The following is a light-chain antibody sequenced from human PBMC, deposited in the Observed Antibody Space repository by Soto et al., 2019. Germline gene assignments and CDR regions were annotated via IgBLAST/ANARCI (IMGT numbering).Light chain of an antibody. CDR2: LGS. CDR3: MQALQTPWT. J-gene: IGKJ1*01. CDR1: QSLLHSNGYNY. V-gene: IGKV2-28*01. Sequence: DIVMTQSPLSLPVTPGEPASISCRSSQSLLHSNGYNYLDWYLQKPGQSQQLLIYLGSNRASGVPDRFTVSGSGTDFTLKISRVEAEDVGVYYCMQALQTPWTFGQGTKVDIX.